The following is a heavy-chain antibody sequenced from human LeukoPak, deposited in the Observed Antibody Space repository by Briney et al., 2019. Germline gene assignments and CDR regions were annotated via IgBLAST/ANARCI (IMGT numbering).Heavy chain of an antibody. J-gene: IGHJ3*02. Sequence: SQTLSLTCTVSGGSISCGAYYWSWIRQHPGKGLEWIGYIYHSGSTYYNPPLKSRLTISVEMSKNQLSLKLSSVTAADTAVYYCARARDYYDSSGRRDAFDIWGQGTMVTVSS. V-gene: IGHV4-31*03. CDR3: ARARDYYDSSGRRDAFDI. D-gene: IGHD3-22*01. CDR2: IYHSGST. CDR1: GGSISCGAYY.